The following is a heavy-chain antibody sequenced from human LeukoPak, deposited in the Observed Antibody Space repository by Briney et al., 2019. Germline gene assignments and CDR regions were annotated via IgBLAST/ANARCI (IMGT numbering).Heavy chain of an antibody. Sequence: GGSLRLSCKGSGYSFTSYWIGWVRQMPGKGLEWMGIIYPGDSDTRFSSSFQGQVTISADKSISTAYLQWSSLKASDTAMYYCARHRSQMVPDYWGRGTLVTVSS. D-gene: IGHD3-10*01. V-gene: IGHV5-51*01. CDR2: IYPGDSDT. CDR1: GYSFTSYW. J-gene: IGHJ4*02. CDR3: ARHRSQMVPDY.